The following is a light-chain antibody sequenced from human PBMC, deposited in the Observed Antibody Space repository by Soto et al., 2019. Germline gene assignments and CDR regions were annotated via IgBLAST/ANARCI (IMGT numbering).Light chain of an antibody. CDR2: GAS. CDR3: QQYNNWPPYT. CDR1: QSVSSN. V-gene: IGKV3D-15*01. J-gene: IGKJ2*01. Sequence: EIVMTQSPATLSVSPGERATLSCRASQSVSSNLAWYQQKPGQAPRLLIYGASIRATGIPARFSGSGSGTEFTLTISSLQSEDFAVYYCQQYNNWPPYTFCQGTKLEIK.